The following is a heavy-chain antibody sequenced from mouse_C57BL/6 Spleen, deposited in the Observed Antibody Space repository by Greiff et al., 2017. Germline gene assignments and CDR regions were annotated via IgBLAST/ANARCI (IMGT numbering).Heavy chain of an antibody. V-gene: IGHV1-55*01. Sequence: VQLQQPGAELVKPGASVKLSCKASGYTFTSYWITWVKQRPGQGLEWIGDIYPGSGSTNYNEKFKSKATLTVDTTSNKAYMQLSSLTSEDAAMYYGAREDYWGQGTTLTVSS. J-gene: IGHJ2*01. CDR1: GYTFTSYW. CDR2: IYPGSGST. CDR3: AREDY.